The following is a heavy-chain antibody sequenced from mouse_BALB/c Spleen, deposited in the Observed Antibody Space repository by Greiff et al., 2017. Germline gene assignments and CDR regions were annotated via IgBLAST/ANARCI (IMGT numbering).Heavy chain of an antibody. D-gene: IGHD1-2*01. CDR2: IWAGGST. CDR1: GFSLTSYG. J-gene: IGHJ4*01. V-gene: IGHV2-9*02. CDR3: ARVLRLYYAMDY. Sequence: VQLQESGPGLVAPSQSLSITCTVSGFSLTSYGVHWVRQPPGKGLEWLGVIWAGGSTNYNSALMSRLSISKDNSKSQVFLKMNSLQTDDTAMYYCARVLRLYYAMDYWGQGTSVTVSS.